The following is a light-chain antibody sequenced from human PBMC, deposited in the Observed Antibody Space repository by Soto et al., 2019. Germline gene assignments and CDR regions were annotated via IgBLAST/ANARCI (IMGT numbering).Light chain of an antibody. CDR3: QQLHGYPWT. V-gene: IGKV1-9*01. CDR1: QGVTGY. Sequence: DIQLTQSPSFLSASVGDSVTITCRASQGVTGYVAWYQQKPGKAPNLLIYAASTLQSGVPSRFSGSGSGTEFTLTISSLQPDDFAIYYCQQLHGYPWTFGHGTKVEIK. J-gene: IGKJ1*01. CDR2: AAS.